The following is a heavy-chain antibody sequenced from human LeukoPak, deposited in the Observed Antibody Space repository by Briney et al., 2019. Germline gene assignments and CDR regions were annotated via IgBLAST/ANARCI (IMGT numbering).Heavy chain of an antibody. V-gene: IGHV3-15*01. Sequence: GGSLRLSCAASGFTFSSYAMSWVRQAPGKGLEWVGRIKSKTDGGTTDYAAPVKGRFTISRDDSKNTLYLQMNSLKTEDTAVYYCTTVTTYYDFWSGYWQDYWGQGTLVTVSS. CDR1: GFTFSSYA. CDR3: TTVTTYYDFWSGYWQDY. CDR2: IKSKTDGGTT. D-gene: IGHD3-3*01. J-gene: IGHJ4*02.